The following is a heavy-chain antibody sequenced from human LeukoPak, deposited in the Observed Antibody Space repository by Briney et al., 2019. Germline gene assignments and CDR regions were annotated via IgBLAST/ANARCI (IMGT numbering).Heavy chain of an antibody. Sequence: SETLSLTCTVSGGSIISGGYYWSWIRQYPGKGLEWIGYIYYSGSTYYNPSLKSRVTISVDTSKNQFSLKLSSVTAADTAVCYCAREDYSSSSVEYWGQGTLVTVSS. V-gene: IGHV4-31*03. CDR1: GGSIISGGYY. CDR3: AREDYSSSSVEY. J-gene: IGHJ4*02. D-gene: IGHD6-6*01. CDR2: IYYSGST.